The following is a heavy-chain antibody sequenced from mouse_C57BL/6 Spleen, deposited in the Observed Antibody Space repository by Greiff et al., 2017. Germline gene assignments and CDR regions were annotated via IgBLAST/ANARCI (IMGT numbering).Heavy chain of an antibody. V-gene: IGHV1-4*01. CDR2: ISPSSGYT. D-gene: IGHD3-3*01. J-gene: IGHJ4*01. CDR3: ARRGDVDYAMDY. Sequence: VKLVESGAELARPGASVKMSCKASGYTFTSYTMHWVKQRPGQGLEWIGYISPSSGYTKYNQKFKDKATLTADKSSSTAFMQLSSLTSEDSAVYYCARRGDVDYAMDYWGQGTSVTVSS. CDR1: GYTFTSYT.